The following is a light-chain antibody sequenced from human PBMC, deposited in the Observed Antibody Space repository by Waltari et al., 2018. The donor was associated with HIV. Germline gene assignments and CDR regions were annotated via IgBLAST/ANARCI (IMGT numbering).Light chain of an antibody. CDR2: RDK. CDR3: QSADSTGTYWV. V-gene: IGLV3-25*03. Sequence: SYELTQPPSASVSPGQTARISCSGDALPTQYVFWYQQRPGQAPVMVIYRDKERPSGIPDRFSGSSAGTTVTLTISGVQAEDEADYHCQSADSTGTYWVFGGGTKLTVL. J-gene: IGLJ3*02. CDR1: ALPTQY.